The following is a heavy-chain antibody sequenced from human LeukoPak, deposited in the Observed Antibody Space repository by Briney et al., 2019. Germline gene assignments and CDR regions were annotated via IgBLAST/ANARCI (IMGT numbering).Heavy chain of an antibody. Sequence: PSETLSLTCSVSGGSIGSYYWNRTRQPPGKGLEWIGYLYYSGSTNYNPSLKSRVTISVDTSKNQFSLKLSSVTAADTAVYYCARLAPGSGYFDYWGQGTLVTVSS. CDR2: LYYSGST. V-gene: IGHV4-59*08. CDR1: GGSIGSYY. J-gene: IGHJ4*02. CDR3: ARLAPGSGYFDY. D-gene: IGHD6-19*01.